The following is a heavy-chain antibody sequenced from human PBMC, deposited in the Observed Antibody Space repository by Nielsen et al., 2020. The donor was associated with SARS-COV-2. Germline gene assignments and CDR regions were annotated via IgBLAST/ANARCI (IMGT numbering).Heavy chain of an antibody. Sequence: GGSLRLSCAATGFTFTIHDIHWVRQSTGKGLEWVSGINTAGDTYYSDSVKGRFTISREDAKNSLYLQMSSLRAGDTAVYYCARGGVGSASRVVSTYFDYWGRGTLVTVSS. CDR3: ARGGVGSASRVVSTYFDY. J-gene: IGHJ4*02. CDR1: GFTFTIHD. CDR2: INTAGDT. D-gene: IGHD2-8*02. V-gene: IGHV3-13*04.